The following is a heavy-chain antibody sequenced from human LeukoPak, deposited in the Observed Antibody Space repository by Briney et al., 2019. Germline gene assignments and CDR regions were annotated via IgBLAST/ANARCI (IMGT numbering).Heavy chain of an antibody. CDR2: ISSSSSTI. J-gene: IGHJ4*02. Sequence: PGGSLRLSCAASGFTFSSYSMNWVRQAPGKGLEWVSYISSSSSTIYYADSVKGRFTISRDNAKNSLYLQMNSLRAEDTAVYYCAKGKRVFGVVIVNFDYWGQGTLVTVSS. CDR3: AKGKRVFGVVIVNFDY. CDR1: GFTFSSYS. V-gene: IGHV3-48*01. D-gene: IGHD3-3*01.